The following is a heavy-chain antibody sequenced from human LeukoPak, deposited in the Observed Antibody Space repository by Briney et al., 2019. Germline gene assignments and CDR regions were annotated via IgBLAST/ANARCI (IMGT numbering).Heavy chain of an antibody. CDR3: AREEGPYCGGDCYTDY. CDR1: GYTFTSYY. CDR2: INPSGGST. J-gene: IGHJ4*02. Sequence: ASVKVSCKASGYTFTSYYMHWVRQAPGQGLEWMGIINPSGGSTSYAQKFQGRVTMTRDTSTSTVYMELSSLRSEDTAVYYCAREEGPYCGGDCYTDYWGQGTLVTVSS. V-gene: IGHV1-46*01. D-gene: IGHD2-21*02.